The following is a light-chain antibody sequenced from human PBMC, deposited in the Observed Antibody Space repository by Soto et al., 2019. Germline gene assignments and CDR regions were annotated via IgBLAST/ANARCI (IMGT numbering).Light chain of an antibody. J-gene: IGKJ5*01. CDR2: DAS. CDR1: QSVSSY. V-gene: IGKV3-11*01. CDR3: QQRSNWPPVSIT. Sequence: EIVLTQSPATLSLSPGERATLSCRASQSVSSYLAWYQQKPGQAPRLLIYDASNRATGIPARFSGSGSGTDFTLTISSLEPEDFAVYYCQQRSNWPPVSITFGQGTRLEI.